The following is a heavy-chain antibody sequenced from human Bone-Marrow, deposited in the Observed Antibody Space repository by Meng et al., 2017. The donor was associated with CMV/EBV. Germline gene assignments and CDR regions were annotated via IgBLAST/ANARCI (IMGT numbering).Heavy chain of an antibody. V-gene: IGHV1-69*05. D-gene: IGHD2-2*01. CDR1: GGTFSSYA. CDR2: IIPIFGTA. J-gene: IGHJ6*02. CDR3: ARVFSSTNQTPEYYYYGMDV. Sequence: SVKVSCKASGGTFSSYAISWVRQAPGQGLEWMGGIIPIFGTANYAQKFQGRVTITTDESTSTAYMELSSLTSEDTAVYYCARVFSSTNQTPEYYYYGMDVWGQGTTVTGSS.